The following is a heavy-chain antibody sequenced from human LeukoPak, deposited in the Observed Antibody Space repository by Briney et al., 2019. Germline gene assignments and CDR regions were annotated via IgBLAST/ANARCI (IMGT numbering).Heavy chain of an antibody. CDR2: ISWNGGST. J-gene: IGHJ6*02. Sequence: GGSLRLSCGASGFTFDDYTMRWVRHAPGKGVEWVSFISWNGGSTYYADSVKGRFTISRDNSTDSLYLQMNSLRTEDTALYYCAKGEASIRNYYYYGMDVWGQGTTVTVSS. CDR3: AKGEASIRNYYYYGMDV. D-gene: IGHD6-6*01. V-gene: IGHV3-43*01. CDR1: GFTFDDYT.